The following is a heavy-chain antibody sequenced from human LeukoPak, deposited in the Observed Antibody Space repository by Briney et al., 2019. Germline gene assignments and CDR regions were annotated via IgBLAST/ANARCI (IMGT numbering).Heavy chain of an antibody. J-gene: IGHJ6*03. D-gene: IGHD3-9*01. V-gene: IGHV4-34*01. CDR1: GGSFSGYY. CDR3: ATLTPPSPGKQGPRFDTSQARHASNYYYMDV. CDR2: INHSGST. Sequence: SETLSLTCAVYGGSFSGYYWSWIRQPPGKGLEWIGDINHSGSTNYNPSLKSRVTISVDTSKNQFSLNLSSVTAADTAVYYCATLTPPSPGKQGPRFDTSQARHASNYYYMDVWGKGTTVTVSS.